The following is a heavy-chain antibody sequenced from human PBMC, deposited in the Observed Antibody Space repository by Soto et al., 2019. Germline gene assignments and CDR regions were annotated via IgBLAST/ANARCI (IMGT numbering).Heavy chain of an antibody. CDR1: GYTFTSYG. J-gene: IGHJ4*02. D-gene: IGHD6-19*01. CDR2: ISAYNGST. V-gene: IGHV1-18*01. CDR3: ARGYSSGWYYLDF. Sequence: VSVKVSCKASGYTFTSYGMGWLRQAPGQGLEGMGWISAYNGSTNYAQKLKGRVTMTTDTSTSTAYMELRSVRSADTAVYYCARGYSSGWYYLDFWGQGTLVTVSS.